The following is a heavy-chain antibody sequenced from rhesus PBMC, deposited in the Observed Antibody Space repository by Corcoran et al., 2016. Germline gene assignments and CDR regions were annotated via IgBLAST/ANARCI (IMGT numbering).Heavy chain of an antibody. CDR2: IYVSSGST. CDR1: GGSISSGYD. Sequence: QVQLQESGPGVVKPSETLSLTCAVSGGSISSGYDWSWIRQPPGKGLEWIGYIYVSSGSTNYNPSLKNRVTISIDTSKNQFSLKLSSVTAADTAVYYCARRDGGLDYWGQGVLVTVSS. J-gene: IGHJ4*01. D-gene: IGHD3-9*01. CDR3: ARRDGGLDY. V-gene: IGHV4-76*01.